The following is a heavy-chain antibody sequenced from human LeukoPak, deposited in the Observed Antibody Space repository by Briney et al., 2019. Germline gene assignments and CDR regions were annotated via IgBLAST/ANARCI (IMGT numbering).Heavy chain of an antibody. CDR3: AILLTPHGDH. V-gene: IGHV1-2*02. CDR2: INPNNGGT. D-gene: IGHD4-23*01. J-gene: IGHJ4*02. Sequence: GASVKVSCKTSGYTFTDYYMHWVRQAPGQGLEWMGWINPNNGGTKFAQKFQGRVTLTTDTSVSTAYMELSRLGSDDTAMYYCAILLTPHGDHWGLGSLVTVSS. CDR1: GYTFTDYY.